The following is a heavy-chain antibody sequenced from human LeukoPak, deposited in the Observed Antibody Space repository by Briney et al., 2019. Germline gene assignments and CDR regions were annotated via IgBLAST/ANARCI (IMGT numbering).Heavy chain of an antibody. CDR3: ARDRLHYGEYEKTFDY. Sequence: GGSLRLSCAASGFTFSSYEINWVRQAPGKGLEWVSYISSSGSTTYYADSVRGRFTISRDNAKKSLYLQMNSLRAEDSAVYYCARDRLHYGEYEKTFDYWGQGTLVTVSS. CDR1: GFTFSSYE. D-gene: IGHD4-17*01. V-gene: IGHV3-48*03. CDR2: ISSSGSTT. J-gene: IGHJ4*02.